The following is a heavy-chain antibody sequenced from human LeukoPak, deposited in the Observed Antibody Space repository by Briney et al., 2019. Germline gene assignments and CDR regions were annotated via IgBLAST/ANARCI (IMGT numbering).Heavy chain of an antibody. D-gene: IGHD2-15*01. CDR1: GGSFSGYY. J-gene: IGHJ6*02. V-gene: IGHV4-34*01. Sequence: PSETLSLTCAVSGGSFSGYYWSWIRQPPGKGLEWIGEINHSGSTNYNPSLKSRVTISVDTSKNQFSLKLSSVTAADTAVYYCARGRGLHCSGGSCYYYYYYGMDVWGQGTTVTVSS. CDR2: INHSGST. CDR3: ARGRGLHCSGGSCYYYYYYGMDV.